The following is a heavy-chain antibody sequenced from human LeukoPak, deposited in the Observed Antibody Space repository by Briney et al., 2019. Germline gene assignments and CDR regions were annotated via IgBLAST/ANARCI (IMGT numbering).Heavy chain of an antibody. D-gene: IGHD5-18*01. CDR2: IDPNSGGT. J-gene: IGHJ4*02. V-gene: IGHV1-2*06. Sequence: ASVKVSFKASGFSFTCYFMHWVRQAPGQGPEWMGRIDPNSGGTNYALKFQGRVTMARDTPITTAYMDLSRLRSDDTAVYYCARGPHDTAYYFDQGGQGTLVTVSS. CDR1: GFSFTCYF. CDR3: ARGPHDTAYYFDQ.